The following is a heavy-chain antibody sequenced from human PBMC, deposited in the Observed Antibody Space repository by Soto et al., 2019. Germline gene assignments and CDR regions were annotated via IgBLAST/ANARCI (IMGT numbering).Heavy chain of an antibody. D-gene: IGHD5-12*01. CDR3: ARGGNGYENWPPSYYYGMDV. V-gene: IGHV3-7*01. CDR1: VFTFELYW. CDR2: IKQDGGQT. J-gene: IGHJ6*02. Sequence: PRGSLLLSVASSVFTFELYWRAWVRQAPGKELDPVAHIKQDGGQTYYVDSVKGRFTLSRDNAKTSLYLQMNSLRAEDTSVYFCARGGNGYENWPPSYYYGMDVWGQGTTVTVPS.